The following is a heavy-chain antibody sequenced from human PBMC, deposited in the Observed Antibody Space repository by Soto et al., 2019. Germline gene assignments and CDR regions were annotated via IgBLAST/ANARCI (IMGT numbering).Heavy chain of an antibody. D-gene: IGHD1-1*01. CDR1: GFTFSIAW. J-gene: IGHJ3*02. V-gene: IGHV3-15*01. CDR3: TEMNDLDAFEI. Sequence: GGSLRLSCAASGFTFSIAWMSWFRQVPEKGLEWVGRIRNNRDGGTTDYAAPVKGRFSISRDDSKNTLFLQMNSLKIEDTGVYYCTEMNDLDAFEIWGQGTVVTVSS. CDR2: IRNNRDGGTT.